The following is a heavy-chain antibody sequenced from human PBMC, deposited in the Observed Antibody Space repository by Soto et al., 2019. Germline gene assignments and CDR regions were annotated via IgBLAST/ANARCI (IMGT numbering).Heavy chain of an antibody. CDR3: ARVGYYDSSGYHNWYFDL. CDR2: TYYRSKWYN. D-gene: IGHD3-22*01. V-gene: IGHV6-1*01. J-gene: IGHJ2*01. Sequence: PSQTLSLTCAISGDSVSSNSAAWNWIRQSPSRGLEWLGRTYYRSKWYNDYAVSVKSRITINPDTSKNQFSLQLNSVTPEDTAVYYCARVGYYDSSGYHNWYFDLWGRGTLVTVSS. CDR1: GDSVSSNSAA.